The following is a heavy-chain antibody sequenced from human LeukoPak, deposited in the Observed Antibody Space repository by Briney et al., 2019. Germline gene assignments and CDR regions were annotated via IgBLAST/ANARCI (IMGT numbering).Heavy chain of an antibody. CDR1: GGSISSGGYS. V-gene: IGHV4-30-2*01. J-gene: IGHJ5*02. Sequence: SETLSLTCAVSGGSISSGGYSWSWIRQPPGKGLEWIGYIYHSGSTYYNPSLKSRVTISVDRSKNQFSLKLSSVTAADTAVYYCARGQQWLENWFDPWGQGTLVTVSS. CDR2: IYHSGST. CDR3: ARGQQWLENWFDP. D-gene: IGHD6-19*01.